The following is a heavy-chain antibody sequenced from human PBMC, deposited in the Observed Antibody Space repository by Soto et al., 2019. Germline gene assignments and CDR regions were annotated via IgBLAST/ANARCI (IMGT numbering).Heavy chain of an antibody. J-gene: IGHJ3*02. CDR1: GGSFSGYY. D-gene: IGHD7-27*01. V-gene: IGHV4-34*01. CDR3: AGELGKDAFDI. Sequence: SETLSLTCAVYGGSFSGYYWSWIRQPPGKGLEWIGEINHSGSTNYNPSLKSRVTISVDTSKNQFSLKLSSVTAADTVVYYCAGELGKDAFDIWGQGTMVTVSS. CDR2: INHSGST.